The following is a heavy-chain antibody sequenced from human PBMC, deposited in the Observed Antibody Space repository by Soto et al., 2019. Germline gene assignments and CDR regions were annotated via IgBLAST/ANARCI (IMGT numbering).Heavy chain of an antibody. D-gene: IGHD2-8*01. CDR2: IYHSGST. J-gene: IGHJ4*02. CDR1: GGSISSSNW. V-gene: IGHV4-4*02. CDR3: ARVGIMVYATIDY. Sequence: SETLSLTCAVSGGSISSSNWWSWVRQPPGKGLEWIGEIYHSGSTNYNPSLKSRVTISVDKSKNQFSLKLSSVTAADTAVYYCARVGIMVYATIDYWGQGTLVTVSA.